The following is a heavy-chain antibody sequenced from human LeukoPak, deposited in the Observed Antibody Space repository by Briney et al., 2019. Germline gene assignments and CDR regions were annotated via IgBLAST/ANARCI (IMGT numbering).Heavy chain of an antibody. Sequence: GGSLRLSCAASGFTFSSYSMTWVRQAPGKGLEWVSSMSSSSNYIYYADSVRGRFTISRDSAKDSVYLQLNSLRAEDTAVYYCAREEAFIVVAGPVGHWGQGTLVTVSS. J-gene: IGHJ4*02. D-gene: IGHD6-19*01. CDR1: GFTFSSYS. V-gene: IGHV3-21*01. CDR3: AREEAFIVVAGPVGH. CDR2: MSSSSNYI.